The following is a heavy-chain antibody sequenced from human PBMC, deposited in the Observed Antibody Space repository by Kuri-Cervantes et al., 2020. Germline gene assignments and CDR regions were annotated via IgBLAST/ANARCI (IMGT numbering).Heavy chain of an antibody. CDR1: GYTFTGYY. D-gene: IGHD6-19*01. V-gene: IGHV1-2*02. Sequence: ASVKVSCKASGYTFTGYYMHWVRQAPGQGLEWMGWINPNSGGTNYAQKFQGRVTMTRDTSISTAYMELSRLRSDGTAVYYCAREVAVAGTKGNWFDPWGQGTLVTVSS. CDR2: INPNSGGT. J-gene: IGHJ5*02. CDR3: AREVAVAGTKGNWFDP.